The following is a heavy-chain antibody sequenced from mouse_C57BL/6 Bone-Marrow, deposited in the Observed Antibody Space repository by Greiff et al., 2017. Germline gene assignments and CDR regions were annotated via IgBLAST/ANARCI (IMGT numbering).Heavy chain of an antibody. CDR2: IYPGSGST. V-gene: IGHV1-55*01. Sequence: QVQLQQPGAELVKPGASVKMSCKASGYTFTSYWITWVKQRPGQGLEWIGDIYPGSGSTNYNEKFKSKATLTVDTSSSTAYMQLSSLKSEDSAVYYCARRRVYYGSFDYWGQGTTLTVSS. D-gene: IGHD1-1*01. J-gene: IGHJ2*01. CDR1: GYTFTSYW. CDR3: ARRRVYYGSFDY.